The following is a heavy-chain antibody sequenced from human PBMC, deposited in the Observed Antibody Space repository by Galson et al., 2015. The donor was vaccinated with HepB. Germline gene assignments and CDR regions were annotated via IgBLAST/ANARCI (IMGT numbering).Heavy chain of an antibody. CDR2: ISSGSSYI. D-gene: IGHD3-10*01. CDR3: ARDGPRRSVYYYYGMDV. CDR1: GFTFSSYS. J-gene: IGHJ6*02. V-gene: IGHV3-21*01. Sequence: SLRLSCAASGFTFSSYSMNWVRQAPGKGLEWVSSISSGSSYIYYADSVKGRFTISRDNAKNSLYLQMNSLRAEDTAVYYCARDGPRRSVYYYYGMDVWGQGTTVTVSS.